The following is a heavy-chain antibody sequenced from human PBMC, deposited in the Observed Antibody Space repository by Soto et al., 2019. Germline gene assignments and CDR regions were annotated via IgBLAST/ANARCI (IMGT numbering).Heavy chain of an antibody. CDR3: ATHGKAAAAPGDDAFDI. D-gene: IGHD6-13*01. J-gene: IGHJ3*02. CDR1: GGSISSYY. Sequence: PSETLSLTCTVSGGSISSYYWSWIRQPPGKGLEWIGYIYYSGSTNYNPSLKSRVTISVDTSKNQFSLKLSSVTAADTAVYYCATHGKAAAAPGDDAFDIWGQGTMVTVSS. CDR2: IYYSGST. V-gene: IGHV4-59*08.